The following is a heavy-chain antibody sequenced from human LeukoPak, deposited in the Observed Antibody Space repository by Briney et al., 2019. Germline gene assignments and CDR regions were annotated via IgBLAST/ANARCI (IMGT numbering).Heavy chain of an antibody. CDR2: IYSGGSV. J-gene: IGHJ4*02. CDR1: GFTVSNNY. V-gene: IGHV3-53*01. CDR3: ARGALSGYFYLDY. D-gene: IGHD5-12*01. Sequence: GGSLRLSCAASGFTVSNNYLNWVRQAPGKGLEWVSMIYSGGSVDYADSVSGRFTISRDNSKNTLYLQMNSLRAEDTAVYYCARGALSGYFYLDYWGQGSLVTVSS.